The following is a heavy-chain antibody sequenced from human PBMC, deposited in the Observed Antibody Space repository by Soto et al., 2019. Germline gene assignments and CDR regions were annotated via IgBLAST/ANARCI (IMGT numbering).Heavy chain of an antibody. CDR1: GYTFTSYG. J-gene: IGHJ4*02. V-gene: IGHV1-18*01. CDR3: GRDNCISTSCYVPD. Sequence: ASVLVSCPASGYTFTSYGISWVRQAPGQGLEWMGWISAYNGNTNYAQKLQGSVTMTTDTSTSTAYMELRSLRSDDRVGKYCGRDNCISTSCYVPDWDQGTLVTVSS. CDR2: ISAYNGNT. D-gene: IGHD2-2*01.